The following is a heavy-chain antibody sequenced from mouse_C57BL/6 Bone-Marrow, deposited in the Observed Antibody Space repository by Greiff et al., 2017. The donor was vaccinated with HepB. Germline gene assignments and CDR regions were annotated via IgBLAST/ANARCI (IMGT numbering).Heavy chain of an antibody. V-gene: IGHV1-59*01. CDR3: ARPIYYYGSSKYYFDY. D-gene: IGHD1-1*01. Sequence: QVQLQQPGAELVRPGPSVKLSCKASGYTFTSYWMHWVKQRPGQGLEWIGVIDPSDSYTNYNQKFKGKAPLTVDTSSSTAYMQLSSLTSEDSAVYYCARPIYYYGSSKYYFDYWGQGTTLTVSS. CDR2: IDPSDSYT. J-gene: IGHJ2*01. CDR1: GYTFTSYW.